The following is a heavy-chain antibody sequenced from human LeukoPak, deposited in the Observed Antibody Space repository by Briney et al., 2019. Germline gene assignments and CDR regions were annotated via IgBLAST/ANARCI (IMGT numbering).Heavy chain of an antibody. CDR3: ARDYSGIHRTLYYYYYYMDV. Sequence: KSSQTLSLTCTVSGGSINSDSYSWTWIRQPAGMGLDRIGRVYTSGRTDYNPSLKSRVTISIDTSKNQFSLELSSVTAADTAVYYCARDYSGIHRTLYYYYYYMDVWGKGTTVTVSS. J-gene: IGHJ6*03. CDR1: GGSINSDSYS. V-gene: IGHV4-61*02. CDR2: VYTSGRT. D-gene: IGHD5-18*01.